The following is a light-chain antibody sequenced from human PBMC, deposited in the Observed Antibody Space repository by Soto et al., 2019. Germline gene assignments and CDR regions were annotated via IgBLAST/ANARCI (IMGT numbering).Light chain of an antibody. J-gene: IGKJ5*01. CDR1: QSVSSSY. CDR2: GAS. V-gene: IGKV3-20*01. Sequence: EIVLTQSPGTLSLSPGERATLSCRASQSVSSSYLAWYQQKPGQAPRLLIYGASSRATGIPDRFSGSGSGTDFTLTISRLEPEDFAVYYCQQYDSLPITCGQGTRLEIK. CDR3: QQYDSLPIT.